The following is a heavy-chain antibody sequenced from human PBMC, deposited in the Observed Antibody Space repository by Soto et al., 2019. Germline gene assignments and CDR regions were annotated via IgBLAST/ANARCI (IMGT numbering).Heavy chain of an antibody. CDR3: ASDVTMIVVAGGFDY. V-gene: IGHV3-33*01. CDR2: IWYDGSNK. CDR1: GFTFSSYG. Sequence: QVQLVESGGGVVQPGRSLRLSCAASGFTFSSYGMHWVRQAPGKGLEWVAVIWYDGSNKYYADSVKGRFTISRDNSKNTLYLQMNSLRAEDTAVYYCASDVTMIVVAGGFDYWGQGTLVTVSS. J-gene: IGHJ4*02. D-gene: IGHD3-22*01.